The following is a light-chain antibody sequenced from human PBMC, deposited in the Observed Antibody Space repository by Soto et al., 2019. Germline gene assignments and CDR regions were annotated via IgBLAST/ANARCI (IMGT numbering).Light chain of an antibody. CDR3: QQYDYWPPWT. J-gene: IGKJ1*01. CDR1: ESVSSN. Sequence: EIVMTQSPATLSLSPGERATLSCRASESVSSNLAWYQQKPGQAPRLLMYGASTRATGTPDRFSDSGSGTEFTLTISSLQSEDFAVYYCQQYDYWPPWTFGQGTKVEIK. V-gene: IGKV3-15*01. CDR2: GAS.